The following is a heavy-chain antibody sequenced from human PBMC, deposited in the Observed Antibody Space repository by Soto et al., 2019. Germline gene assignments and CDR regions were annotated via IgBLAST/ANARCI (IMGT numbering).Heavy chain of an antibody. J-gene: IGHJ1*01. D-gene: IGHD3-10*01. CDR1: GWSFSGYY. CDR2: LNDSGGT. CDR3: ARARGGVQD. Sequence: SETLSLTCAVYGWSFSGYYWSWIRQPPGKGLEWIGELNDSGGTNYNASLKSRVTISGDMSKNQFSLKLSFVTAADTAMYYCARARGGVQDWGPGTLVTVSS. V-gene: IGHV4-34*01.